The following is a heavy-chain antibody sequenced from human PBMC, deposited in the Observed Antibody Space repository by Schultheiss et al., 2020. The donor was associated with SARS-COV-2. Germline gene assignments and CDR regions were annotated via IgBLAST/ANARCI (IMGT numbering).Heavy chain of an antibody. V-gene: IGHV1-2*02. CDR3: AREAATDYYGSGSPGD. J-gene: IGHJ4*02. CDR1: GYTFTGYY. D-gene: IGHD3-10*01. CDR2: INPNSGGT. Sequence: ASVKVSCKASGYTFTGYYMHWVRQAPGQGLEWMGWINPNSGGTNYAQKFQGRVTMTRDTSISTAYMELSRLRSDDTAVYYCAREAATDYYGSGSPGDWGQGTLVTVSS.